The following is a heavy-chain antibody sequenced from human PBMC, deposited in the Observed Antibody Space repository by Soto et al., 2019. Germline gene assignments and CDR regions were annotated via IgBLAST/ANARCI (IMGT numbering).Heavy chain of an antibody. CDR2: IIPIFGTA. Sequence: SVEVSCTASGGTFSSYAISWLRQAPGQGLEWMGGIIPIFGTANYAQKFQGRVTITADESTSTAYMELSSLRSEDTAVYYCARDQLDEGYFDYWGQGTLVTVSS. D-gene: IGHD6-13*01. CDR1: GGTFSSYA. J-gene: IGHJ4*02. CDR3: ARDQLDEGYFDY. V-gene: IGHV1-69*13.